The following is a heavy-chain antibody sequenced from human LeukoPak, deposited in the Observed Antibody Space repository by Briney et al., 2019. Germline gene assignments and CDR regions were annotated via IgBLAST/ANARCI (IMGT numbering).Heavy chain of an antibody. J-gene: IGHJ6*03. CDR2: IIPIFGTA. CDR3: ASSPMDIGYSGYDYDRYPLRNYYYYYMDV. D-gene: IGHD5-12*01. V-gene: IGHV1-69*06. CDR1: GGTFSSYA. Sequence: SVKVSCKASGGTFSSYAISWVRQAPGQGLEWMGGIIPIFGTANYAQKFQGRVTITADKSTSTAYMELSSLRSEDTAVYYCASSPMDIGYSGYDYDRYPLRNYYYYYMDVWGKGTTVTVSS.